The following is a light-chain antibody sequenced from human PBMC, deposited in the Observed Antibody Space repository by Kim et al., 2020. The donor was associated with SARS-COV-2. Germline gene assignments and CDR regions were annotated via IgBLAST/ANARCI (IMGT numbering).Light chain of an antibody. CDR1: IGTVTSGHY. J-gene: IGLJ2*01. CDR3: VLLYTYTRV. Sequence: PGGTVTLTCGSSIGTVTSGHYPYWVQQKPGQAPRTLIYDPSDKHSWTPARFSGSLLGGKAALTLSGAQPEDEADYYCVLLYTYTRVFGGGTKLTVL. V-gene: IGLV7-46*01. CDR2: DPS.